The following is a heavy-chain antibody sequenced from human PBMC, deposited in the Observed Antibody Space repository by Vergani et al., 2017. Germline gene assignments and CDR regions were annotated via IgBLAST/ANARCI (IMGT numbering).Heavy chain of an antibody. CDR3: ACPRMYYYDSSGYYPNDAFDI. CDR1: GYSFTSYW. D-gene: IGHD3-22*01. V-gene: IGHV5-51*01. CDR2: IYPGDSDT. Sequence: EVQLVQSGAEEKKPGESLKISCKGSGYSFTSYWIGWVRQMPGKGLEWMGIIYPGDSDTRYSPSFQGQVTISADKSISTAYLQWSSLKASDTAMYYCACPRMYYYDSSGYYPNDAFDIWGQGTMVTVSS. J-gene: IGHJ3*02.